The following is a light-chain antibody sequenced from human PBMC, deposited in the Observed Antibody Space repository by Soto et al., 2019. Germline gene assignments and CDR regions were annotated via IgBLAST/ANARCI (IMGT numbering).Light chain of an antibody. CDR3: QSYDSSLSGAI. CDR1: NSNIGAGYE. J-gene: IGLJ2*01. V-gene: IGLV1-40*01. CDR2: DSI. Sequence: QSVLTQPPSVSGAPGQRITFSCTGSNSNIGAGYEVHWYQQLPGTAPKLLIYDSINRPSGVPDRFSGSKSGTSASLAITGLHPGDDADYYCQSYDSSLSGAIFGGGTKLTVL.